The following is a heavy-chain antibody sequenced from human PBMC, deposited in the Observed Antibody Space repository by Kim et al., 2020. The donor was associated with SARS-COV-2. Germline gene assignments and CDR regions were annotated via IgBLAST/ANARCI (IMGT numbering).Heavy chain of an antibody. J-gene: IGHJ1*01. V-gene: IGHV1-46*01. CDR2: INPSGGST. CDR1: GYTFTNYY. CDR3: ARAVLVSLSAAATQHFQH. Sequence: ASVKVSCKASGYTFTNYYMHWVRQAPGQGLEWMGIINPSGGSTSYAQKFQGRVTMTRDTSTSTVHMELRSLRSEDTAVYYWARAVLVSLSAAATQHFQHWSQGTLVTVS. D-gene: IGHD6-13*01.